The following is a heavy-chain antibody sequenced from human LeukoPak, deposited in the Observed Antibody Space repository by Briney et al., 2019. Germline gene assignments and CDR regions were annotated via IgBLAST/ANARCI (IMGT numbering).Heavy chain of an antibody. CDR1: GGSISSSSYY. CDR3: ASTYYYDSSAYGGQD. D-gene: IGHD3-22*01. CDR2: IYYSGST. Sequence: TETLSLTCTVSGGSISSSSYYWGWIRQPPGKGLEWIGNIYYSGSTSYNPSLKSRVTVSVDTSKKQFSLKLSSVTAADTAVYYCASTYYYDSSAYGGQDWGQGTLVTASS. V-gene: IGHV4-39*01. J-gene: IGHJ4*02.